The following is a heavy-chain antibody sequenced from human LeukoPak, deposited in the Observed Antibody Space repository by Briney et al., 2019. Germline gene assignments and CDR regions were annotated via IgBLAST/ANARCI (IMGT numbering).Heavy chain of an antibody. CDR3: APGGIPPNYYYGMDV. D-gene: IGHD1-14*01. CDR1: GFTFSNYN. CDR2: ISSRGSDI. Sequence: GRSLRLSCPASGFTFSNYNMNWVRQAPGNGLEWVSSISSRGSDIYYSDSVKGRFTISRDNAKTSLYLQMNSLRAEDTAVYYCAPGGIPPNYYYGMDVWGQGTTVTVSS. V-gene: IGHV3-21*01. J-gene: IGHJ6*02.